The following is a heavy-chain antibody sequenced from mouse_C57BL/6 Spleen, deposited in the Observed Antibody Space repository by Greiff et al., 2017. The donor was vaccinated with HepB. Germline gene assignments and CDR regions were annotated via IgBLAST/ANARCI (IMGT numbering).Heavy chain of an antibody. CDR3: ASRGGVTTVVDYFDY. V-gene: IGHV1-9*01. Sequence: VKLMESGAELMKPGASVKLSCKATGYTFTGYWIEWVKQRPGHGLEWIGEILPGSGSTNYNEKFKGKATFTADTSSNTAYMQLSSLTTEDSAIYYCASRGGVTTVVDYFDYWGQGTTLTVSS. CDR1: GYTFTGYW. J-gene: IGHJ2*01. D-gene: IGHD1-1*01. CDR2: ILPGSGST.